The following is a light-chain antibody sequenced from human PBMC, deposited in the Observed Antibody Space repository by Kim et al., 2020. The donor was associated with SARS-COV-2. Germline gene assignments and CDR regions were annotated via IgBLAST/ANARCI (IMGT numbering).Light chain of an antibody. Sequence: APGKQARIGCGGNNIGSRSVHWYQQEPGQAPVLVIYYDSDRPSGIPERFSGSNSGNAATLTISRVEAGDEADYYCQVWDSSSDHRVFGGGTQGTVL. CDR3: QVWDSSSDHRV. V-gene: IGLV3-21*04. J-gene: IGLJ3*02. CDR1: NIGSRS. CDR2: YDS.